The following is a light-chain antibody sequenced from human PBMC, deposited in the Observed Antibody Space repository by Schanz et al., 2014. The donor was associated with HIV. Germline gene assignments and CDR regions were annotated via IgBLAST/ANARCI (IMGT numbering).Light chain of an antibody. J-gene: IGLJ1*01. V-gene: IGLV2-14*03. CDR3: SSYTSSSTQV. CDR1: SIDVGGYDY. CDR2: DVS. Sequence: QSALTQPASLSGSPGQSITISCTGTSIDVGGYDYVSWYQKHPDKAPRLIIYDVSNRPSGVSSRFSGSKSGNTASLTISGLQAEDEADYYCSSYTSSSTQVFGTGTKLTVL.